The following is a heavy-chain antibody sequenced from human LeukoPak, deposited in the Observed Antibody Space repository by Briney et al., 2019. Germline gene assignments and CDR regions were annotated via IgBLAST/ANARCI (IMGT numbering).Heavy chain of an antibody. J-gene: IGHJ4*02. Sequence: ETQSLTCTVSGRSMSNSYWRWPRRPPGEGLEWLGYIYYSGSTKYNAYLKSGVSISVDTSKNQFSLKLSSVTAADTAVYYCARGYGSGWYTYYFDYWGQGTTVTVSS. CDR3: ARGYGSGWYTYYFDY. CDR1: GRSMSNSY. D-gene: IGHD6-19*01. CDR2: IYYSGST. V-gene: IGHV4-59*01.